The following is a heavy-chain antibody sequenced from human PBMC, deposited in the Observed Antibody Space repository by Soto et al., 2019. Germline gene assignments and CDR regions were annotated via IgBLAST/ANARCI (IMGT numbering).Heavy chain of an antibody. Sequence: VQLVESGGGWVKPGGSLRVSCVASGFTCSDYYMIWIRQAPGKGLEWVSYIDSGGSYTNHADAVKGRFTISRDNAKNSLYLQRNILRGDDTAVYDCAREASGSRYFDLWGRGTLVSVSS. CDR2: IDSGGSYT. V-gene: IGHV3-11*06. J-gene: IGHJ2*01. CDR1: GFTCSDYY. CDR3: AREASGSRYFDL. D-gene: IGHD6-25*01.